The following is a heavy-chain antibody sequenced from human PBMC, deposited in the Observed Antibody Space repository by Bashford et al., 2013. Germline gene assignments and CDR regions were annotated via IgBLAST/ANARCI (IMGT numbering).Heavy chain of an antibody. Sequence: SETLSLTCTVSGGSDSSGEYYWSWIRQHPGKGLEWIGYIYRSGSTYYNPSLKSRVTISVDKPKNQFSLKLSSVTAADTAVYYCARMGATMNLGNWGQGTLVTVSS. CDR2: IYRSGST. J-gene: IGHJ4*02. V-gene: IGHV4-31*03. CDR3: ARMGATMNLGN. CDR1: GGSDSSGEYY. D-gene: IGHD3-22*01.